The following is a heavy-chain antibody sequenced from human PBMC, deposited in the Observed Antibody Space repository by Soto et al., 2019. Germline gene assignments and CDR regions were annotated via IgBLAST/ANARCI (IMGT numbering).Heavy chain of an antibody. J-gene: IGHJ6*02. Sequence: HPGGSLRLSCAASGFTFSSYAMSWVRQAPGKGLEWVSAISGSGGSTYYADSVKGRFTISRDNSKNTLYLQMNSLRAEDTAVYYCAKDSYNAWKYSYGPTYYYGMDVWGQGTTVTVSS. CDR2: ISGSGGST. V-gene: IGHV3-23*01. CDR3: AKDSYNAWKYSYGPTYYYGMDV. CDR1: GFTFSSYA. D-gene: IGHD5-18*01.